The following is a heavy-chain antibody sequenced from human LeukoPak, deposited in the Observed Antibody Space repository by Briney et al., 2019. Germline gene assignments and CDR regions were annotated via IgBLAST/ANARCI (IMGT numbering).Heavy chain of an antibody. V-gene: IGHV1-24*01. CDR1: GYTLTELS. Sequence: GASLKVSCKVSGYTLTELSMHWVRQAPGKGLEWMGGFDPEDGETIYAQKFQGRVTMTEDTSTDAAYMELSSLRSEDTAVYYCATRGPYDSSGYYYGWGQGTLVTVSS. CDR2: FDPEDGET. D-gene: IGHD3-22*01. J-gene: IGHJ4*02. CDR3: ATRGPYDSSGYYYG.